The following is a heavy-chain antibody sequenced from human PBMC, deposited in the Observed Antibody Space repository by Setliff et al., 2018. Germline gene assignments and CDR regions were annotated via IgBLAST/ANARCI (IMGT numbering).Heavy chain of an antibody. D-gene: IGHD3-10*01. CDR1: GFTFSSYA. CDR3: AKDLRGYYGSRSEYYFDY. J-gene: IGHJ4*02. V-gene: IGHV3-23*01. Sequence: GGSLRLSCAASGFTFSSYAMSWVRQAPGKGLEWVSVTSGSGGSTYYADSVKGRFTISRDNSKNTLYLQMNSLRAVDTAVYYCAKDLRGYYGSRSEYYFDYWGQGTLVTVSS. CDR2: TSGSGGST.